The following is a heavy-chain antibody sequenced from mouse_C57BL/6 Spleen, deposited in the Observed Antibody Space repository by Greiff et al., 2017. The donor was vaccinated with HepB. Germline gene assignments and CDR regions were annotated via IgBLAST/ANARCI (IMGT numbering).Heavy chain of an antibody. Sequence: VKLMESDAELVKPGASVKISCKVSGYTFTDHTIHWMKQRPEQGLEWIGYIYPRDGSTKYNEKFKGKATLTADKSSSTAYMQLNSLTSEDSAVYFCARWDYDGQLYYAMDYWGQGTSVTVSS. D-gene: IGHD2-3*01. J-gene: IGHJ4*01. V-gene: IGHV1-78*01. CDR3: ARWDYDGQLYYAMDY. CDR1: GYTFTDHT. CDR2: IYPRDGST.